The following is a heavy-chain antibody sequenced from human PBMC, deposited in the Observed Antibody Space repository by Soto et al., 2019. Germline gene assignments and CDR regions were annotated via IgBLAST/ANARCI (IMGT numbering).Heavy chain of an antibody. V-gene: IGHV3-15*07. Sequence: GGSLRLSCAASGFTFSSAWFNWVRQAPGKGLEWVGRIKSQNDGGTTDYAAPVRDRFTISKDDSINTLYLQMNSLKTEDTAVYYCTTDPVTMIVVVPSSGWGQGTLVTVSS. CDR3: TTDPVTMIVVVPSSG. CDR1: GFTFSSAW. D-gene: IGHD3-22*01. CDR2: IKSQNDGGTT. J-gene: IGHJ4*02.